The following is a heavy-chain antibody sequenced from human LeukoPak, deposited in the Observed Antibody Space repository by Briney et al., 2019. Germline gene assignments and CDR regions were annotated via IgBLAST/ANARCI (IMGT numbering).Heavy chain of an antibody. D-gene: IGHD5-12*01. CDR3: ARDSGYSAFDY. V-gene: IGHV3-7*05. CDR1: GFAFSSSW. CDR2: MNPDGSTK. Sequence: GGSLRLSCVASGFAFSSSWMAWVRQAPGKGLEWVANMNPDGSTKNYVDSVRGRFTISRDSAKNALYLQMNSLRVGDTAVYYCARDSGYSAFDYWGQGTLVTVSS. J-gene: IGHJ4*02.